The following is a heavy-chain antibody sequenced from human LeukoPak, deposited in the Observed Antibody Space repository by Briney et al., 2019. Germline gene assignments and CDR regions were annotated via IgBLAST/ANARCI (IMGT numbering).Heavy chain of an antibody. D-gene: IGHD3-10*01. J-gene: IGHJ4*02. Sequence: GGSLRLSCAASGFPFSSYAMHWVRQAPGKGLEGVAVISYDGSNKYYADSVKGRFTISRDNSKNTLYLQMNSLRAEDTAVYYCARDGYYGSGSYYNVPTLYFDYWGQGTLVTVSS. V-gene: IGHV3-30*04. CDR1: GFPFSSYA. CDR3: ARDGYYGSGSYYNVPTLYFDY. CDR2: ISYDGSNK.